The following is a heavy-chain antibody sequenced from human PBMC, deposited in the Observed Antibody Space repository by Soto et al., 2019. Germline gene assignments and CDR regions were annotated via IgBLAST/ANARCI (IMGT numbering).Heavy chain of an antibody. Sequence: QVQLQEAGPGLVKPSDTLSRTCAVSGYSISSSNWWGWIRQPPGKGLEWIGYIYYSGRTYYNPSLKSRVTMSVDTSKNQFSLKLSSVTAVDTAVYYCARIGGGGDMNCGGQGTLVTVSS. CDR1: GYSISSSNW. V-gene: IGHV4-28*01. J-gene: IGHJ4*02. D-gene: IGHD3-16*01. CDR3: ARIGGGGDMNC. CDR2: IYYSGRT.